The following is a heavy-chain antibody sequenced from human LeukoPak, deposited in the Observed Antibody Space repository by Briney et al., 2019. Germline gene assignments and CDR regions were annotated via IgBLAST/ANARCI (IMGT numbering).Heavy chain of an antibody. CDR1: GYTFTSYY. D-gene: IGHD3-22*01. CDR2: INPSGGST. CDR3: ARGGYYYDSSGYYYEYAFDI. J-gene: IGHJ3*02. V-gene: IGHV1-46*01. Sequence: ASVKVSCKASGYTFTSYYMHWVRQAPGQGLEWMGIINPSGGSTSCAQKFQGRVTMTRDMSTSTVYMELSSLRSEDTAVYYCARGGYYYDSSGYYYEYAFDIWGQGTMVTVSS.